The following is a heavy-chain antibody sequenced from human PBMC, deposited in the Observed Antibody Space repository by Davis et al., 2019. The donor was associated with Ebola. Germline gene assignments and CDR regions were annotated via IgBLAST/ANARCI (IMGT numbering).Heavy chain of an antibody. D-gene: IGHD1-26*01. V-gene: IGHV4-59*08. CDR2: VYSSGNT. Sequence: MPSQTLSPTCTVSAGSTRSYYWSWIRQCPGKGLEWVRYVYSSGNTHYNPSLKSRVTISVDTSTKQFSLKLSSVTAADTAVYYCAKQDGGSYDYRGQGTVVTVAS. CDR1: AGSTRSYY. CDR3: AKQDGGSYDY. J-gene: IGHJ4*02.